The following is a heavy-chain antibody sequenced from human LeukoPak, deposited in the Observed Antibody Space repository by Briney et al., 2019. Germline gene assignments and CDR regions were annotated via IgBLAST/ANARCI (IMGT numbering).Heavy chain of an antibody. J-gene: IGHJ4*02. CDR3: AREASLTSAVDY. CDR2: FDPEDGET. CDR1: GYTLTELS. V-gene: IGHV1-24*01. D-gene: IGHD2-2*01. Sequence: GASVKVSCKVSGYTLTELSMHWVRQAPGKGLEWMGGFDPEDGETIYAQKFQGRVTMTEDTSTDTAYMELSWLTSDDTAVYYCAREASLTSAVDYWGQGTLVTVSS.